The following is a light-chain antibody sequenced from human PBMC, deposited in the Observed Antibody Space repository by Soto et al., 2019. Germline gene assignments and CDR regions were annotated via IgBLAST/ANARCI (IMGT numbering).Light chain of an antibody. CDR2: GAS. J-gene: IGKJ1*01. CDR3: QQYNTWLWT. CDR1: QSVNAN. Sequence: EVVMTQSPATLSVSPGERATLSCRASQSVNANLAWYQQKPGQAPRLLIHGASNRATGIPARFSGSGFGTEFIFIIRSQXSEDFAVYYCQQYNTWLWTFGQGTKVEI. V-gene: IGKV3-15*01.